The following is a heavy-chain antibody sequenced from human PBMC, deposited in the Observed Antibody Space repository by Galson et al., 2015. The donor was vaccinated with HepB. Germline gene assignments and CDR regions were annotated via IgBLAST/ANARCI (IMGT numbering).Heavy chain of an antibody. CDR2: INAGNGNT. CDR1: GYTFTSYA. CDR3: ARVKDGDYGEYYYYYYMDV. D-gene: IGHD4-17*01. J-gene: IGHJ6*03. V-gene: IGHV1-3*01. Sequence: SVKVSCKASGYTFTSYAMHWVRQAPGQRLEWMGWINAGNGNTKYSQKFQGRVTITRDTSASTAYMELSSLRSEDTAVYYCARVKDGDYGEYYYYYYMDVWGKGTTVTVSS.